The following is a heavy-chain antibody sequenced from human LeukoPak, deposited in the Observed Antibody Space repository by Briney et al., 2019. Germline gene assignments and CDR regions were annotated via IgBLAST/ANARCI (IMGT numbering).Heavy chain of an antibody. CDR1: GFTFSSYA. J-gene: IGHJ4*02. D-gene: IGHD5-24*01. Sequence: GGSLRLSCAASGFTFSSYAMSWVRQAPGKGLEWVSAISGSGGSTYYADSVKGRFTISRDNSKNTLYLQMNSLRAEYTAVYYWWKSVMATIFFFDYWGQGTLVTVSS. V-gene: IGHV3-23*01. CDR2: ISGSGGST. CDR3: WKSVMATIFFFDY.